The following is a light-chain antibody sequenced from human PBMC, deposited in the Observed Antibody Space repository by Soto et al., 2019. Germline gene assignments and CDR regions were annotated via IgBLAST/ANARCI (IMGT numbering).Light chain of an antibody. V-gene: IGKV3-20*01. CDR3: QRYGTSLPLT. CDR2: GAS. CDR1: QSVSSNY. J-gene: IGKJ4*01. Sequence: ESGLSQSPGTLSLSPGDRATLSCRASQSVSSNYLAWYQQKPGQAPRLLIYGASSRATGIPDRFSGSGSGTDVTLSISRLEPEDFAVYYCQRYGTSLPLTVGGGTKVEIK.